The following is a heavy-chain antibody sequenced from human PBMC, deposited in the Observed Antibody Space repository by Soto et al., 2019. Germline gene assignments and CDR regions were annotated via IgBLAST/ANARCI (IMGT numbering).Heavy chain of an antibody. J-gene: IGHJ4*02. Sequence: GGSLRLSCAASGFTFSSYSMNWVRQAPGKGLEWVSSISSSSSYIYYADSVKGRFTISRDNAKNSLYLQMNSLRAEDTAVYYCASKYYDSSGYYDYWGQGTLVTVSS. CDR2: ISSSSSYI. CDR3: ASKYYDSSGYYDY. CDR1: GFTFSSYS. V-gene: IGHV3-21*01. D-gene: IGHD3-22*01.